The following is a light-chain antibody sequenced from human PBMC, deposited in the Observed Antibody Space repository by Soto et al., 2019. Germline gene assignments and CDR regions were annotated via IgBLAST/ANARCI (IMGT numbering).Light chain of an antibody. J-gene: IGLJ1*01. CDR3: ISYAGSNLLYV. CDR1: SSDVGGYNY. Sequence: QSALTQPPSASGSPGQSVTISCTGTSSDVGGYNYVSWYQQHPGKAPKLMIYEVSKRPSGVPDRFSGSKSGNTASLTVSGLQAKDEADYYCISYAGSNLLYVFGTGTKLTVL. V-gene: IGLV2-8*01. CDR2: EVS.